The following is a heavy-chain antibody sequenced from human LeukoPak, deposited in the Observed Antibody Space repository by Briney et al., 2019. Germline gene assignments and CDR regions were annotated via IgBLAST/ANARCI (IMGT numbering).Heavy chain of an antibody. V-gene: IGHV4-34*01. CDR2: INHSGST. D-gene: IGHD2/OR15-2a*01. J-gene: IGHJ3*02. CDR1: GGSFSGYY. Sequence: SETLSLTCAVYGGSFSGYYWSWIRQPPGKGPEWIGEINHSGSTNYNPSLKSRVTISVDTSKNQFSLKLSSVTAADTAVYYCARGPLYRILGAFDIWGQGTMVTVSS. CDR3: ARGPLYRILGAFDI.